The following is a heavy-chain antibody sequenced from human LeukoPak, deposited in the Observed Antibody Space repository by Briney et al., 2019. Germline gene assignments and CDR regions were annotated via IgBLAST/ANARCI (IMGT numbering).Heavy chain of an antibody. J-gene: IGHJ3*02. D-gene: IGHD6-6*01. CDR2: IYASGST. CDR3: AREYSSSSGKNAFDI. Sequence: SETLSLACTVSGGSISSYFWSWIRQPAGKGVEWIGRIYASGSTNYNPSLKSRVTMSVDTSKNQFSLKLTSVTAADTAVYYCAREYSSSSGKNAFDIWGQGTMVTVSS. V-gene: IGHV4-4*07. CDR1: GGSISSYF.